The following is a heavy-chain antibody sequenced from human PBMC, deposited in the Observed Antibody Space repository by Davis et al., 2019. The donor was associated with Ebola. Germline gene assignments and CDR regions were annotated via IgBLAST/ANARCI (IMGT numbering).Heavy chain of an antibody. CDR1: GYTFTSYY. CDR3: AREGGFSSSWDYYYYGMDV. CDR2: ISAYNGNT. Sequence: ASVKVSCKASGYTFTSYYMHWVRQAPGQGLEWMGWISAYNGNTNYAQKLQGRVTMTTDTSTSTAYMELRSLRSDDTAVYYCAREGGFSSSWDYYYYGMDVWGQGTTVTVSS. V-gene: IGHV1-18*04. D-gene: IGHD6-13*01. J-gene: IGHJ6*02.